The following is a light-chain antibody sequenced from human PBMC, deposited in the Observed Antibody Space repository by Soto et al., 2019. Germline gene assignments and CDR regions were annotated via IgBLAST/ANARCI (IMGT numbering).Light chain of an antibody. CDR1: QSINRN. J-gene: IGKJ3*01. Sequence: EIVMTQSPATLSVSPGEGVTLSCRASQSINRNLAWYQQKPGQAPRLLIHDASTRATGIPARFSGSGSGTEFTLTITSLPSEDFAVYHCQQYNHWPLTFGPGTKLEI. CDR2: DAS. CDR3: QQYNHWPLT. V-gene: IGKV3-15*01.